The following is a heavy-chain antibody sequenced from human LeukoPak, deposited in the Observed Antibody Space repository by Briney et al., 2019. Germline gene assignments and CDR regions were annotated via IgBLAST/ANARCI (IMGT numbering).Heavy chain of an antibody. CDR1: GFTFSDYY. CDR3: ARALPGSWHPSCDY. D-gene: IGHD6-13*01. CDR2: ISGSGSTI. Sequence: GGSLRLSCAASGFTFSDYYMSWIRQAPGKGLEWVSYISGSGSTIYYADSVKGRFTISRDNAKDSLYLQMNSLRAEDTAVYYCARALPGSWHPSCDYWGQGTLVTVSS. J-gene: IGHJ4*02. V-gene: IGHV3-11*04.